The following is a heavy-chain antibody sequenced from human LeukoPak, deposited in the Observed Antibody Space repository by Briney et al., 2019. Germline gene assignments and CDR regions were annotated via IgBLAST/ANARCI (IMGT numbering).Heavy chain of an antibody. CDR1: GFTFSSYA. J-gene: IGHJ6*02. V-gene: IGHV3-30-3*01. Sequence: GGSLRLSCAASGFTFSSYAMHWVRQAPGKGLEWVAVISYDGSNKYYADSVKGRFTISRDNSKNTLYLQMNSLRAEDTAVYYCARKLPGVDPNGMDVWGQGTMVTVSS. D-gene: IGHD4-23*01. CDR2: ISYDGSNK. CDR3: ARKLPGVDPNGMDV.